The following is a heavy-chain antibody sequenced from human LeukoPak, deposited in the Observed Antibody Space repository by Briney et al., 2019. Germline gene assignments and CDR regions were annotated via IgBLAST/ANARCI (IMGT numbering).Heavy chain of an antibody. D-gene: IGHD5-18*01. CDR2: IIPIFGTA. Sequence: GASVKVSCKASGGTFSSYAISLVRQAPGQGLEWMGGIIPIFGTANYAQKFQGRVTITADESTSTAYMELSSLRSEDTAVYYCARDGGYSPFPEYHQYYFDYWGQGTLVTVSS. CDR3: ARDGGYSPFPEYHQYYFDY. V-gene: IGHV1-69*01. J-gene: IGHJ4*02. CDR1: GGTFSSYA.